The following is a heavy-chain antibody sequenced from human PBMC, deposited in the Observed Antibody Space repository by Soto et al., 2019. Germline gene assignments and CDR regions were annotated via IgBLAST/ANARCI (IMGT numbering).Heavy chain of an antibody. Sequence: QVQLQESGPGLLKPSQTLSLTCSVSGGSISSGTYYWSWIRHRPGKGLEWIGYMYNSGTSSYSPSLKSRSVLSVDTSKNQFSLKLTSVTAADTATYFCARRLSVSSAFDYWGRGILVTVSS. J-gene: IGHJ4*01. D-gene: IGHD3-3*01. V-gene: IGHV4-31*03. CDR2: MYNSGTS. CDR3: ARRLSVSSAFDY. CDR1: GGSISSGTYY.